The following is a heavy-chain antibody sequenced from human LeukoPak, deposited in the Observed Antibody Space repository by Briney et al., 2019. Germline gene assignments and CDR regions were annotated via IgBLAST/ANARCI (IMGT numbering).Heavy chain of an antibody. CDR3: ARVYSYGYGFDY. Sequence: PSETLSPTCAVYGGSFSGYYWSWIRQPPGKGLEWIGEINHSGSTNYNPSLKSRVTISVDTSKNQFSLKLSSVTAADTAVYYCARVYSYGYGFDYWGQGTLVTVSS. J-gene: IGHJ4*02. D-gene: IGHD5-18*01. V-gene: IGHV4-34*01. CDR1: GGSFSGYY. CDR2: INHSGST.